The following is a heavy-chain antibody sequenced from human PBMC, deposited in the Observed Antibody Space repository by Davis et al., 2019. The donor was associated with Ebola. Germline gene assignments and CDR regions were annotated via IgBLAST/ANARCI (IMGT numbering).Heavy chain of an antibody. Sequence: ASVKVSCKASGYTFTSYDINWVRQATGQGLEWMGWMNPNSGNTGYAQRFQGRVTMTRDTSTSTAYMELSRLRSDDSGVYYCARGPTEPSGGWGQGTLVTVSS. CDR1: GYTFTSYD. V-gene: IGHV1-8*01. J-gene: IGHJ4*02. CDR2: MNPNSGNT. D-gene: IGHD1-14*01. CDR3: ARGPTEPSGG.